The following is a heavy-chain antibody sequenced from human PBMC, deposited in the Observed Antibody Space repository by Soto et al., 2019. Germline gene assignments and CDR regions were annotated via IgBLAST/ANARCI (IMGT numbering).Heavy chain of an antibody. J-gene: IGHJ5*02. CDR2: ISYDGSNK. CDR1: GFTFSSYA. D-gene: IGHD5-18*01. V-gene: IGHV3-30-3*01. Sequence: QVQLVESGGGVVQPGRSLRLSCAASGFTFSSYAMHWVRQAPGKGLEWVAVISYDGSNKYYADSVKGRFTISRDNSKNTLYLQMNSLRAEDTAVYYCARERGWGDGYGFDPWGQGTLVTVSS. CDR3: ARERGWGDGYGFDP.